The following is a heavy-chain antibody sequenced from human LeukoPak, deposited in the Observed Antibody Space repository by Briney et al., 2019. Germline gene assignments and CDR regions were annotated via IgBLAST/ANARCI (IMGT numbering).Heavy chain of an antibody. CDR2: IRSETSYI. Sequence: GGSLRLSCAASGFTFSGYTINWVRQAPGKGLEWVSSIRSETSYISYADSVKGRFTISRDNAKNLVYLQMNSLRAEDTAVYYCARDIAMVAFDYWGQGTLVTVSS. CDR3: ARDIAMVAFDY. D-gene: IGHD2-15*01. J-gene: IGHJ4*02. V-gene: IGHV3-21*01. CDR1: GFTFSGYT.